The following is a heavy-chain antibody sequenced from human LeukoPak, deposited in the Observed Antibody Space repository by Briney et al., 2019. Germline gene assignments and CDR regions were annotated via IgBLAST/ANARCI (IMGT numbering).Heavy chain of an antibody. J-gene: IGHJ4*02. V-gene: IGHV4-59*01. CDR2: IYYSGST. Sequence: SETLSLTCTVSGGSISSYYWSWIRQPPGKGLEWIGYIYYSGSTNYNPSLNSRATISVDTSKNQFSLKLSSVTAADTAVYYCARSFSSGWIRFDFWGQGTLVTVSS. CDR3: ARSFSSGWIRFDF. D-gene: IGHD6-25*01. CDR1: GGSISSYY.